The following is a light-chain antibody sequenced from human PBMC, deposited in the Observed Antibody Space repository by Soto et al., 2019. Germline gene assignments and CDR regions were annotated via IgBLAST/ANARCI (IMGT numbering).Light chain of an antibody. CDR1: ENIFKF. CDR3: QHYHSQSIT. J-gene: IGKJ4*01. V-gene: IGKV1-5*01. Sequence: DILLIQSPATLSASVGDRITITCRASENIFKFLAWYQQRSGSAPNLLIYAASDLEKGVPSRFSCSGSGTEFSLTIDNLQPNDSATYFCQHYHSQSITFGGGTQV. CDR2: AAS.